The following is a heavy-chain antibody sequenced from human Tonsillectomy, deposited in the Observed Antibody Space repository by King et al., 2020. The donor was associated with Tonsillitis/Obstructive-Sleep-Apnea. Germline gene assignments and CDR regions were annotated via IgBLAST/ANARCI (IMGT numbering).Heavy chain of an antibody. CDR3: ARDGAVNWFDP. CDR1: GFTFSSYG. CDR2: IWYDGSNI. V-gene: IGHV3-33*01. Sequence: VQLVESGGGVVQPGRSLRLSCAASGFTFSSYGMHWVRRAPGKGLEWVAVIWYDGSNIYYADSVKGRFTNSRDNSKNTLYLQMNSLRAEDTAVYYCARDGAVNWFDPWGQGTLVTVSS. J-gene: IGHJ5*02. D-gene: IGHD3-16*01.